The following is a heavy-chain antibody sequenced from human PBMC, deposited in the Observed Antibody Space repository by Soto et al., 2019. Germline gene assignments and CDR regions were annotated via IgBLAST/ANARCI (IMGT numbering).Heavy chain of an antibody. CDR2: LSGSGGST. J-gene: IGHJ4*02. V-gene: IGHV3-23*01. Sequence: EVQLLESGGGLVQPGGSLRLSCAASGFSFIKYAMSWVRQAPGKGLEWVSGLSGSGGSTSSADSVKGQFAISRDNSRNTLYLQMNSLRDGDTAIYYCARGFSAGKGSPPDYWGQGTLVTVSS. CDR1: GFSFIKYA. D-gene: IGHD3-10*01. CDR3: ARGFSAGKGSPPDY.